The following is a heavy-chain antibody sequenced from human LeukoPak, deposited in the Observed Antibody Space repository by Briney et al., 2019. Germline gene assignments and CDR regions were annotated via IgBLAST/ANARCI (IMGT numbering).Heavy chain of an antibody. CDR1: GYSIKNGYY. Sequence: SETLSLTCSVSGYSIKNGYYWDWIRPAPGKGLEWLGSILHTGKTFYNPSLKSRLTLSVDTSKNQFSLNLRSVTASDTAVYYCARGNAFDVWGQGTMGTVSS. CDR3: ARGNAFDV. J-gene: IGHJ3*01. V-gene: IGHV4-38-2*02. CDR2: ILHTGKT.